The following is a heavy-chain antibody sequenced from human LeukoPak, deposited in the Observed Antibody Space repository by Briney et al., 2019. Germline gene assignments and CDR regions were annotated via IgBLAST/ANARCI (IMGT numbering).Heavy chain of an antibody. CDR2: MNPDSGKT. CDR1: GYTFSSYD. D-gene: IGHD3-10*01. Sequence: ASVKVSCKASGYTFSSYDISWVRQATGQGLEWMGWMNPDSGKTGQAPKFQDRFTMTWNTSLSTAYMELSSLSAEETAVYYCARDGWFGASSGHWAKGTSVTVSS. V-gene: IGHV1-8*01. CDR3: ARDGWFGASSGH. J-gene: IGHJ4*02.